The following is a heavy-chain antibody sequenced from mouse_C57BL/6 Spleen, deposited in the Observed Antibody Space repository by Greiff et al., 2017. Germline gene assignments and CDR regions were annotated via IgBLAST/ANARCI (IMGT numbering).Heavy chain of an antibody. Sequence: VQLQQSGPGLVQPSQSLSITCTVSGFSLTSYGVHWVRQSPGKGLEWLGVIWSGGSTDSTAAFMSKLCITKDNSKSQVYFKMNSLQAEDTAIYYCASMVTTEAMDYWGQGTSVTVSS. V-gene: IGHV2-5*01. CDR3: ASMVTTEAMDY. CDR2: IWSGGST. J-gene: IGHJ4*01. CDR1: GFSLTSYG. D-gene: IGHD2-2*01.